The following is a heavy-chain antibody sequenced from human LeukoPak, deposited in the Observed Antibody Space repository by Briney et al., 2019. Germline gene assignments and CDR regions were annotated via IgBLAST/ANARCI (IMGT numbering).Heavy chain of an antibody. CDR1: GGSISSAGYY. CDR3: ARGLVLGTSGYYAPFDY. CDR2: IYHSGST. J-gene: IGHJ4*02. D-gene: IGHD3-22*01. V-gene: IGHV4-30-2*01. Sequence: SQTLSLTCTVSGGSISSAGYYWSWIRQPPGKGLEWIGYIYHSGSTYYNPSLKSRVTISVDRSKTQFSLKLSSVTAADTAIYHCARGLVLGTSGYYAPFDYWGQGILVTVSS.